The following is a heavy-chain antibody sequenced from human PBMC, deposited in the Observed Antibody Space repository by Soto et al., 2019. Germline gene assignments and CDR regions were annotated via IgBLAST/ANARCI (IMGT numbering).Heavy chain of an antibody. Sequence: TLSLTCTVSGGSISSGGYYWSWIRQHPGKGLEWIGYIYYSGSTYYNPSLKSRVTISVDTSKNQFSLKLSSVTAADTAVYYCARVGPLRYFDWLRAFDIWGQGTMVTVSS. D-gene: IGHD3-9*01. J-gene: IGHJ3*02. CDR3: ARVGPLRYFDWLRAFDI. V-gene: IGHV4-31*03. CDR2: IYYSGST. CDR1: GGSISSGGYY.